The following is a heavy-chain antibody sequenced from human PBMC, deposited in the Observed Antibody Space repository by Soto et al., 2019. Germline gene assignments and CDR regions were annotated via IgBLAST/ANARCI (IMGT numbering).Heavy chain of an antibody. CDR2: INIYNGNT. J-gene: IGHJ6*02. CDR3: ARDLDYYGLDV. CDR1: GYTFTSYT. Sequence: QVQLVQSGAEVKKPGASVTVSCKASGYTFTSYTISWVREAPGQGLEWMGWINIYNGNTNYPQKVQGRATMTADTSTSTAFMELRSLISDDTAVYYCARDLDYYGLDVWGQGTTVIVSS. V-gene: IGHV1-18*01.